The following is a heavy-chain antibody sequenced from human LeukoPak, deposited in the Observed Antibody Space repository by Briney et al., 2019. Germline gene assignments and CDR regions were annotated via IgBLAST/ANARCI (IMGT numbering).Heavy chain of an antibody. V-gene: IGHV3-53*01. J-gene: IGHJ4*02. Sequence: PGGSLRLSCAASGFTVSSNYMSWVRQAPGKGLEWVSVIYSGGSTYYADSVKGRFTISRDNSKNTLYLQMNSLRAEDTAVYYCAKAPGYYYDSSGYPRSPFDYWGQGTPVTVSS. CDR2: IYSGGST. CDR3: AKAPGYYYDSSGYPRSPFDY. CDR1: GFTVSSNY. D-gene: IGHD3-22*01.